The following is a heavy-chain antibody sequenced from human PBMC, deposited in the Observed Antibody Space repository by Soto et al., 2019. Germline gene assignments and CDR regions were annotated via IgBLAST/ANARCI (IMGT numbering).Heavy chain of an antibody. Sequence: SFTLSLTSTVSGASFSPNYWSWIRQTQGEGLKWVGYIYYGGTTSYNPSLNSRATLSLETSKSQFSLRLISVTAADTAVYYCACIFSGGYGYGFYYYGMDVWGQGTTVS. CDR1: GASFSPNY. J-gene: IGHJ6*02. D-gene: IGHD5-18*01. CDR2: IYYGGTT. CDR3: ACIFSGGYGYGFYYYGMDV. V-gene: IGHV4-59*08.